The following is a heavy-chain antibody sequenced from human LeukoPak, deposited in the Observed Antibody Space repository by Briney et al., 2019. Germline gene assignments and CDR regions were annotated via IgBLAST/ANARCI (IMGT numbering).Heavy chain of an antibody. D-gene: IGHD4-23*01. J-gene: IGHJ4*02. Sequence: SGTLSLTCAVSVGSISRSNWGGWSRQPPGKGLGGIGEIYHSGSTNYNPSLKSRVTISVDKSKNQFFLKLSSVTAADTAVYYCARGNGGNGDYFDYWGQGTLVTVSS. CDR1: VGSISRSNW. CDR3: ARGNGGNGDYFDY. V-gene: IGHV4-4*02. CDR2: IYHSGST.